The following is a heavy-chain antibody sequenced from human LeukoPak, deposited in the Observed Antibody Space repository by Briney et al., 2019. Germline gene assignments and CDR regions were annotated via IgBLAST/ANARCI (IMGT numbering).Heavy chain of an antibody. J-gene: IGHJ4*02. CDR2: IYYSGST. CDR3: ARANPGYDILTGYPVIDY. V-gene: IGHV4-39*07. Sequence: SETLSLTCTVSGGSISGSSYYWGWIRQPPGKGLEWIGSIYYSGSTYYNPSLKSRVTISVDTSKNQFSLKLSSVTAADTAVYYCARANPGYDILTGYPVIDYWGQGTLVTVSS. CDR1: GGSISGSSYY. D-gene: IGHD3-9*01.